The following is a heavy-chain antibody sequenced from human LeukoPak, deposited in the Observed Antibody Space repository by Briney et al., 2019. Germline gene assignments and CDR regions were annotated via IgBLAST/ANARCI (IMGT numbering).Heavy chain of an antibody. CDR1: GFTFSSYA. CDR3: ARVARGDYYDSSGYGAFDI. Sequence: PGGSLRLSCAASGFTFSSYAMHWVRQAPGKGPEWVAVISYDGSNKYYADSVKGRFTISRDNSKNTLYLQMNSLRAEDTAVYYCARVARGDYYDSSGYGAFDIWGQGTMVTVSS. D-gene: IGHD3-22*01. CDR2: ISYDGSNK. V-gene: IGHV3-30-3*01. J-gene: IGHJ3*02.